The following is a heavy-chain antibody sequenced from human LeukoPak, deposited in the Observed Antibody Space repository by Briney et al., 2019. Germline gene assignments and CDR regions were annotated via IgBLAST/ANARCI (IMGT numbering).Heavy chain of an antibody. V-gene: IGHV5-51*01. D-gene: IGHD2-2*01. CDR2: IYPGDSDT. J-gene: IGHJ4*02. CDR1: GYSFTTYW. Sequence: GESLKISCRGSGYSFTTYWIGWVRQMPGKGLEWTGIIYPGDSDTRYTPSSQGQVTMSADKSINTAYLQWSSLKASDTAIYYCARRQGCSSTSCPPDYWGQGTLVTVSP. CDR3: ARRQGCSSTSCPPDY.